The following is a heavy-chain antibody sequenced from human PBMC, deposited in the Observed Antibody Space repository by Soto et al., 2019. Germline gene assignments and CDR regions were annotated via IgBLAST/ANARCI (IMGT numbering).Heavy chain of an antibody. D-gene: IGHD6-19*01. CDR3: ATGYSSGWPYYHYYGMDV. J-gene: IGHJ6*02. CDR2: ISYDGSNK. V-gene: IGHV3-30*03. Sequence: GGSLRLSCAASGFTFSSYGMHWVRQAPGKGLEWVAVISYDGSNKYYADSVKGRFTISRDNSKNTLYLQMNSLRAEDTAVYYCATGYSSGWPYYHYYGMDVWGQGIMVTVSS. CDR1: GFTFSSYG.